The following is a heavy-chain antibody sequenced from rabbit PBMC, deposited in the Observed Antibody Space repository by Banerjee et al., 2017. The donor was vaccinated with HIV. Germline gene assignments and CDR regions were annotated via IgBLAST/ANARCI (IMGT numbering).Heavy chain of an antibody. V-gene: IGHV1S40*01. Sequence: QSLEESGGALVTPGGTLTLTCTASGLDFSSYNMQWVRQAPGKGLEWIGCINADSGSAYYASWAKGRFTISKTSSTTVDLKMTSLTAADTATYFCASSYAGYAGYGYGALWGQGTLVTVS. CDR3: ASSYAGYAGYGYGAL. CDR1: GLDFSSYN. D-gene: IGHD6-1*01. CDR2: INADSGSA. J-gene: IGHJ3*01.